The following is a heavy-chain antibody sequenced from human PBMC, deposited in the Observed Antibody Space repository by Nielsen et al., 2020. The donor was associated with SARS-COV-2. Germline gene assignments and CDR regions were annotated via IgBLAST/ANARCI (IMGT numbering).Heavy chain of an antibody. CDR3: AKRHDSGWYTFDY. D-gene: IGHD6-19*01. CDR1: GFTFSSYG. Sequence: GGSLRLSCAASGFTFSSYGVHWVRQAPGKGLEWVAVISYDGSNKYYADSVKGRFTISRDNSKNTLYLQMNSLRAEDTAVYYCAKRHDSGWYTFDYWGQGTLVTVSS. CDR2: ISYDGSNK. V-gene: IGHV3-30*18. J-gene: IGHJ4*02.